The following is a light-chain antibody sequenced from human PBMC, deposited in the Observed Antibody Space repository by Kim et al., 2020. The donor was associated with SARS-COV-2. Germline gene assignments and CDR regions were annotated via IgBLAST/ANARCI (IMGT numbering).Light chain of an antibody. J-gene: IGKJ1*01. CDR1: QSLFYSSNNNNY. Sequence: DIVMTQSPDSLAVSLGERATINCKSSQSLFYSSNNNNYLAWFQQKPGQPPKLLIYWASTRESGVPDRFSGSGSATNFTLTINSLQAEDVAVYYCQQFSSVPLTFGQGTKVEVK. V-gene: IGKV4-1*01. CDR3: QQFSSVPLT. CDR2: WAS.